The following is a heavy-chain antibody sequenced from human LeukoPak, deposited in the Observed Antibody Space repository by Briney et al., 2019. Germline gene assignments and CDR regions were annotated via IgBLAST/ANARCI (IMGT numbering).Heavy chain of an antibody. V-gene: IGHV1-69*13. D-gene: IGHD2/OR15-2a*01. CDR1: GGTFSSYA. J-gene: IGHJ4*02. CDR2: IIPIFGTA. Sequence: SVKVSCKASGGTFSSYAISWVRQAPGQGLEWMGGIIPIFGTANYAQKFQGRVTITADESTSTAYMELSSLRSEDTAEYYCAMQLGQEVIHDYWGQGTLVTVSS. CDR3: AMQLGQEVIHDY.